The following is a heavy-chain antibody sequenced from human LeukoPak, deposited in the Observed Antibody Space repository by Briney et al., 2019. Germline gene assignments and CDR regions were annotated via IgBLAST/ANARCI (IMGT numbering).Heavy chain of an antibody. V-gene: IGHV4-34*01. J-gene: IGHJ4*02. CDR3: ARGVLGGSYSTDY. D-gene: IGHD1-26*01. Sequence: SETLSLTCAVYGGSFSGYYWSWIRQPPGKGLEWIGEINHSGGTNYNPSLKSRVTISVDTSKNQFSLKLSSVTAADTAVYYCARGVLGGSYSTDYWGQGTLVTVSS. CDR2: INHSGGT. CDR1: GGSFSGYY.